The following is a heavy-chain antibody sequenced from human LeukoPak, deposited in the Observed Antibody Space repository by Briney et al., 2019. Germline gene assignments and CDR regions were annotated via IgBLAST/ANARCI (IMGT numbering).Heavy chain of an antibody. Sequence: GASVKVSCKVSGYTLTELSMHWVRQAPGKGLEWMGGFDPEDGETIYAQKFQGRVTMTEDTSTDTAYMELSSLRSEDTAVYYCATDPWRVPGIQLFDYWGQGTLVTVSS. J-gene: IGHJ4*02. CDR1: GYTLTELS. V-gene: IGHV1-24*01. D-gene: IGHD5-18*01. CDR2: FDPEDGET. CDR3: ATDPWRVPGIQLFDY.